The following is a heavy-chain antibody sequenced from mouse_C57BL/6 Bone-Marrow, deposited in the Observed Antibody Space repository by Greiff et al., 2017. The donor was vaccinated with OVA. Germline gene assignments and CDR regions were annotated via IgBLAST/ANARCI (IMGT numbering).Heavy chain of an antibody. Sequence: DVKLVESEGGLVQPGSSMKLSCTASGFTFSDYYMAWVRQVPEKGLEWVANINYDGSSTYYLDSLKSRFIISRDNAKNILYLQMSSLKSEDTATYYCARVLELYVNYTYYAMDYWGQGTSVTVSS. V-gene: IGHV5-16*01. CDR1: GFTFSDYY. CDR3: ARVLELYVNYTYYAMDY. D-gene: IGHD2-1*01. J-gene: IGHJ4*01. CDR2: INYDGSST.